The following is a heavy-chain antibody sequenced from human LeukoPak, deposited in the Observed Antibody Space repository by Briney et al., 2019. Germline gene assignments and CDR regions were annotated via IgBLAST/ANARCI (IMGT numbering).Heavy chain of an antibody. J-gene: IGHJ4*02. D-gene: IGHD3-16*02. Sequence: ASVKVSCKASGCTFTSYGISWVRQAPGQGLEWIGWISAYNGNTNYAQKLQGRVTMTTDTSTSTAYMELRSLRSDDTAVYYCARWSHDYVWGSYRLNYWGQGTLVTVSS. CDR3: ARWSHDYVWGSYRLNY. CDR1: GCTFTSYG. V-gene: IGHV1-18*01. CDR2: ISAYNGNT.